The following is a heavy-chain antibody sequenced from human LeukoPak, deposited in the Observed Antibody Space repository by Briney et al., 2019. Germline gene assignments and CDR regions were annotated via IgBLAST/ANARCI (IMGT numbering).Heavy chain of an antibody. CDR3: ARVGYSYGGDY. Sequence: SVKVSCKASGGTFSSYTISWVRQAHGQGLEWMGRIIPILGIANYAQKFQGRVTITADKSTSTAYMELSSLRSEDTAVYYCARVGYSYGGDYWGQGTLVTVSS. V-gene: IGHV1-69*02. CDR1: GGTFSSYT. D-gene: IGHD5-18*01. J-gene: IGHJ4*02. CDR2: IIPILGIA.